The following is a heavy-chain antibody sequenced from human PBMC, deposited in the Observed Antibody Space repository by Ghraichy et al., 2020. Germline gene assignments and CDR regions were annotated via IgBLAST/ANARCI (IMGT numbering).Heavy chain of an antibody. CDR3: VKIEVIGLWYFDL. V-gene: IGHV3-23*01. Sequence: GGSLRLSCAASGFSFSTTGMSWVRQAPGRGPEWVSSISSGGGETYYGDSVKGRFTVSRDNSKNTLYLQMNSLTVEDTAVFYCVKIEVIGLWYFDLWGRGTLVRVSS. CDR2: ISSGGGET. D-gene: IGHD2-21*01. CDR1: GFSFSTTG. J-gene: IGHJ2*01.